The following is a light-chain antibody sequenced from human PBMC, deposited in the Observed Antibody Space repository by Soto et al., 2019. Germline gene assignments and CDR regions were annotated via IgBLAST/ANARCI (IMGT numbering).Light chain of an antibody. V-gene: IGKV1-17*01. CDR1: QGIRND. Sequence: DIQMNQTTSSLSATVGERGTNTCRASQGIRNDLAWYQEKPGKAPKRLIYVASRLQSGVPSRFSGSGSGTEFTLTISSLQPEDSATYYCLQQNSYPLTFGGGTKVDIK. CDR2: VAS. J-gene: IGKJ4*01. CDR3: LQQNSYPLT.